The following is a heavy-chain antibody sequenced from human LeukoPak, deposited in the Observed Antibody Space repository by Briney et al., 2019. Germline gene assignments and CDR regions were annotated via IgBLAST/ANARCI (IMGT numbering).Heavy chain of an antibody. CDR3: AREGGGVVPAAPAVFDV. Sequence: SETLSLTCTVSGGSLSSYYWSWIRQPAGKGLEWIGRIYISGSANYNPSLKRRVTMPTDTSKKQSSLKLNSVTAADTAVYYCAREGGGVVPAAPAVFDVWGQKTMVSVPS. V-gene: IGHV4-4*07. CDR1: GGSLSSYY. D-gene: IGHD2-2*01. J-gene: IGHJ3*01. CDR2: IYISGSA.